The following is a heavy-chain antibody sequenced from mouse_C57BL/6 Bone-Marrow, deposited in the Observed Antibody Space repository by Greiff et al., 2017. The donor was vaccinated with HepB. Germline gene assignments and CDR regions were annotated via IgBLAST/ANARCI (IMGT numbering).Heavy chain of an antibody. CDR3: ARSRSNYERFAY. V-gene: IGHV1-55*01. CDR2: IYPGSGST. Sequence: QVQLQQPGAELVKPGASVKMSCKASGYTFTSYWITWVKQRPGQGLEWIGDIYPGSGSTNYNEKFKSKATLTVDTSSSTAYMQLSSLTSEDSAVYYCARSRSNYERFAYWGQGTLVTVSA. CDR1: GYTFTSYW. D-gene: IGHD2-5*01. J-gene: IGHJ3*01.